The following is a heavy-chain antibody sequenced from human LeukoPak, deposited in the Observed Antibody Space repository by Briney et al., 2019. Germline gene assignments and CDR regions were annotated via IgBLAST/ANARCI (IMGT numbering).Heavy chain of an antibody. Sequence: GGSLRLSCTASGFTLGDYAMSWVRQAPGKGLQWVGFIRSKAFDETTEYAASVKGRFTISRDDSKSIAYLQMNSLKIEDTAVYYCASSFGQLSFFDYWGQGALVTVSS. V-gene: IGHV3-49*04. CDR2: IRSKAFDETT. CDR3: ASSFGQLSFFDY. D-gene: IGHD3-10*01. J-gene: IGHJ4*02. CDR1: GFTLGDYA.